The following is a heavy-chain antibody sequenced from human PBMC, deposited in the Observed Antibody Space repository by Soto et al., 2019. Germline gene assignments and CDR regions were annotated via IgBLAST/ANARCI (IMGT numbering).Heavy chain of an antibody. J-gene: IGHJ4*02. V-gene: IGHV4-30-4*01. CDR1: GGSISSGDYY. D-gene: IGHD3-3*01. CDR3: ARDLTIFGGIDY. CDR2: IYYSGST. Sequence: PSETLSLTCTVSGGSISSGDYYWSWIRQPPGKGLEWIGYIYYSGSTYYNPSLKSRVTISVDTSKNQFSLKLSSVTAADTAVYYCARDLTIFGGIDYWGQGTLVTVSS.